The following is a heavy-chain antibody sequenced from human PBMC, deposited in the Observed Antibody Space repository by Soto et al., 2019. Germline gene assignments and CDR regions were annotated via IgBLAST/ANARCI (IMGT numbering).Heavy chain of an antibody. CDR1: GFTFRNYW. J-gene: IGHJ4*02. Sequence: PGGSLILSCAASGFTFRNYWMSWVRQAPGKGLEWVATAKQDGSEKYYVDSVKGRFTISRDNAKNSLHLEMNGLRAEDTAAYYCARLRSGYYFDCWGQGSLVTVSS. V-gene: IGHV3-7*05. D-gene: IGHD3-3*01. CDR2: AKQDGSEK. CDR3: ARLRSGYYFDC.